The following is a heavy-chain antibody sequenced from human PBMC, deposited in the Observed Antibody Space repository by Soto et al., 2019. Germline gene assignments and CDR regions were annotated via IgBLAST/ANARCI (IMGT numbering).Heavy chain of an antibody. Sequence: EVQLLESGGALVQPGGSLRLSCAASGFTFSSYAMTWVRQAPGKGLEWVSGISGGGGGTYYADSVKGRFTISRDNSQNTLYLKMNSRRAADTDVYSCAQDGHRGGWYYFDCWGQGTLVTVSS. CDR1: GFTFSSYA. J-gene: IGHJ4*02. CDR3: AQDGHRGGWYYFDC. V-gene: IGHV3-23*01. CDR2: ISGGGGGT. D-gene: IGHD6-19*01.